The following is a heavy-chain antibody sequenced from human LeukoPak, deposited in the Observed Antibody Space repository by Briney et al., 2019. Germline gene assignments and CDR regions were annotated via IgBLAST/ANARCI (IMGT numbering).Heavy chain of an antibody. CDR1: GFTFSSYG. CDR2: ISYDGSNK. J-gene: IGHJ4*02. V-gene: IGHV3-30*18. Sequence: GRSLRLSCAASGFTFSSYGMHWVRQAPGKGLEWVAVISYDGSNKYYADSVKGRFTISRDNPKNTLYLQMNSLGAEDTAVYYCAKQLEDIEMATNPLDYWGQGTLVTVSS. CDR3: AKQLEDIEMATNPLDY. D-gene: IGHD5-24*01.